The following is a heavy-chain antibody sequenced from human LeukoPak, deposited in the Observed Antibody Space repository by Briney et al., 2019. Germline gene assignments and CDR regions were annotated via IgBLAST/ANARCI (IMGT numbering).Heavy chain of an antibody. V-gene: IGHV3-48*03. D-gene: IGHD3-10*02. CDR2: ISSSGSTI. Sequence: LSLTCTVSGDSVSSYFWSWLRQPPGKGLEWVSYISSSGSTIYYADSVKGRFTISRDNAKNSLYLQMNSLRAEDTAVYYCAELGITMIGGVWGKGTRSPPPQ. CDR3: AELGITMIGGV. J-gene: IGHJ6*04. CDR1: GDSVSSYF.